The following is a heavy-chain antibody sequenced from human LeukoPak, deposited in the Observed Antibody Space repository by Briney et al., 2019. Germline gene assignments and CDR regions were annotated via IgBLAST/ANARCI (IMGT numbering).Heavy chain of an antibody. CDR2: IYFSGST. V-gene: IGHV4-39*01. CDR1: GGAISSTAYY. J-gene: IGHJ4*02. CDR3: ARHPPYGSRNWGAYYFDS. Sequence: SETLSLTCNVSGGAISSTAYYWGWIRQPPGRGLEWMGSIYFSGSTYYNPSLKSRVTISVDTSHNQFSLKLNSVTAADTALYYCARHPPYGSRNWGAYYFDSWGQGTLVTVSS. D-gene: IGHD3-10*01.